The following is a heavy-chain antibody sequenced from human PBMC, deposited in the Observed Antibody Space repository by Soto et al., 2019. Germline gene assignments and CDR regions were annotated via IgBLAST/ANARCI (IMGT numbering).Heavy chain of an antibody. CDR1: GYTFTSYY. CDR2: INPSGGST. J-gene: IGHJ6*02. V-gene: IGHV1-46*01. Sequence: ASVKVSCKASGYTFTSYYMHWVRQAPGQGLEWMGIINPSGGSTSYAQKFQGRVTMTRDTSTSTVYMELGSLRSEDTAVYYCARPGIFGVVPKGSPYYYYGMDVWGQGTTVTVSS. D-gene: IGHD3-3*01. CDR3: ARPGIFGVVPKGSPYYYYGMDV.